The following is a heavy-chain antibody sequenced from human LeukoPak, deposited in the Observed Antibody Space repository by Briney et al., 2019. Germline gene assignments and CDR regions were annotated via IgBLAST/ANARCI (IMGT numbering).Heavy chain of an antibody. J-gene: IGHJ4*02. D-gene: IGHD6-19*01. CDR3: ARMGQQWLVRYRYFDY. CDR2: INHSGST. CDR1: GGSFSGYY. Sequence: SETLSLTCAVYGGSFSGYYWGWIRQPPGKGLEWIGEINHSGSTNYNPSLKSRVTISVDTSKNQFSLKLSSVTAADTAVYYCARMGQQWLVRYRYFDYWGQGTLVTVSS. V-gene: IGHV4-34*01.